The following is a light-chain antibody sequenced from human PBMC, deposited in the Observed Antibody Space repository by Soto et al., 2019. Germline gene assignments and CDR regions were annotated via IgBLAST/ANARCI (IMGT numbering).Light chain of an antibody. CDR2: EVS. V-gene: IGLV2-8*01. Sequence: QSVLTQPPSASGSPGQSVTISCTGTSSDVGGYNYVSWYQQHPGKAPKPMIYEVSKRPSGVPDRFSGSKSGNTASLTVSGLQAEDGADYYCSSYAGSKNLVFGGGTKLTVL. J-gene: IGLJ2*01. CDR3: SSYAGSKNLV. CDR1: SSDVGGYNY.